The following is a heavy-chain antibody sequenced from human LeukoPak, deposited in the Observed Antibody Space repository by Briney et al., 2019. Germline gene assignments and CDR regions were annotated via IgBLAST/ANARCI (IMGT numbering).Heavy chain of an antibody. V-gene: IGHV3-21*01. CDR3: ARDSIAVAGTSSADMDV. CDR2: ISSSSSYI. D-gene: IGHD6-19*01. Sequence: PGGSLRLSCAASGFTFSSYSMNWVRQAPGKGLEWVSSISSSSSYIYYADSVKGRFTISRDNAKNSLYLQMNSLRAEDTAVYYCARDSIAVAGTSSADMDVWGKRITVTVSS. CDR1: GFTFSSYS. J-gene: IGHJ6*03.